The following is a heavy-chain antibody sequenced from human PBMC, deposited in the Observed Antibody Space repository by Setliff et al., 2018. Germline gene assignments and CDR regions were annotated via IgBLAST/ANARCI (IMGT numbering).Heavy chain of an antibody. V-gene: IGHV7-4-1*02. D-gene: IGHD3-10*01. J-gene: IGHJ6*02. Sequence: ASVKVSCKASGYTFTSYAMNWVRQAPGQGLEWMGWINTNTGNPTYAQGFTGRFVFSLDTSVSTAYLQISSLKAEDTAVYYCARGVQGGLAYYYYGMDVWGQGTTVTVS. CDR2: INTNTGNP. CDR1: GYTFTSYA. CDR3: ARGVQGGLAYYYYGMDV.